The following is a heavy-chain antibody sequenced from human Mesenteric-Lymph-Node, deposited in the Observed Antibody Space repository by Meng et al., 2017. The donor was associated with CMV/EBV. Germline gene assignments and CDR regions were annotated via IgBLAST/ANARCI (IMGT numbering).Heavy chain of an antibody. Sequence: GGSLRLSCAASGFTFSSYSMNWVRQAPGKGLEWVSSISSSSSYIYYADSVKGRFTISRDNAKNSLYLQMNSLRAEDTAVYYCARAPEWLLYFYGMDVWGQGTTVTVSS. CDR3: ARAPEWLLYFYGMDV. CDR1: GFTFSSYS. V-gene: IGHV3-21*01. D-gene: IGHD3-3*01. J-gene: IGHJ6*02. CDR2: ISSSSSYI.